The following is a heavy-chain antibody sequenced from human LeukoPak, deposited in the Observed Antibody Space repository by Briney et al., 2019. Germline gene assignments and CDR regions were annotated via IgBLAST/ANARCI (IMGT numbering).Heavy chain of an antibody. Sequence: GGPLRLSCAASEFSFSSSGMHWVRQAPGKGLEWVTFIRNDGSKKYYADPVKGRFTISRDNSKNTLYLQMNSLRAEDTAVYYCAKGDSYGYVRWGQGTLVTVSS. V-gene: IGHV3-30*02. D-gene: IGHD5-18*01. CDR3: AKGDSYGYVR. CDR2: IRNDGSKK. J-gene: IGHJ4*02. CDR1: EFSFSSSG.